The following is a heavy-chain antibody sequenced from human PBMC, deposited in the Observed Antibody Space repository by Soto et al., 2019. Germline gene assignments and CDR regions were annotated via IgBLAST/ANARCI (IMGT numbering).Heavy chain of an antibody. J-gene: IGHJ6*02. CDR3: AKETYSSSWYYPYYYYGMDV. V-gene: IGHV3-23*01. Sequence: PGGSLRLSCAASGFTFSTYAMSWVRQAPGKGLEWVSAISGSGGSTYYADSVKGRFTISRDNSKNTLSLQMNSLRAEDTAIYYCAKETYSSSWYYPYYYYGMDVWGQGTTVTVSS. D-gene: IGHD6-13*01. CDR2: ISGSGGST. CDR1: GFTFSTYA.